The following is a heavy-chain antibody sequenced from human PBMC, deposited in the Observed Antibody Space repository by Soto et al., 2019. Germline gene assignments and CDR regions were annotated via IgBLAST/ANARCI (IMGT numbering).Heavy chain of an antibody. Sequence: ASVKVSCKASGYTFTSYGISWVRQAPGQGLERMGWISVYNGNTNYAQKLQGRVTMTADPSTSTALLELRSLTSDDTAVYYCARGGMGKSYWTLDSWGQGTQVTVSS. V-gene: IGHV1-18*01. CDR1: GYTFTSYG. D-gene: IGHD1-26*01. J-gene: IGHJ4*02. CDR2: ISVYNGNT. CDR3: ARGGMGKSYWTLDS.